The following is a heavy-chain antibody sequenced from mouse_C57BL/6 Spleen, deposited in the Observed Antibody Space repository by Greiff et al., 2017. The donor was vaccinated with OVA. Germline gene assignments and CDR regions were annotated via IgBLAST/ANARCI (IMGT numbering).Heavy chain of an antibody. Sequence: QVQLQQSGAELARPGASVKLSCKASGYTFTSYGISWVKQRTGQGLEWIGEIYPRSGNTYYNEKFKGKATLTADKSSSTSYMELRSLTSEDSAVYFCASSGNYGGRYYFDYWGQGTTLTVSS. J-gene: IGHJ2*01. CDR3: ASSGNYGGRYYFDY. CDR2: IYPRSGNT. D-gene: IGHD1-1*02. V-gene: IGHV1-81*01. CDR1: GYTFTSYG.